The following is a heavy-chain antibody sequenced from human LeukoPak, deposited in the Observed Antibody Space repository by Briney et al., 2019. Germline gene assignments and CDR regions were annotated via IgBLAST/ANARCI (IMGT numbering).Heavy chain of an antibody. D-gene: IGHD5-24*01. CDR3: ARGDGYNYWDY. Sequence: GSLRLSCAASGFTVSSNYMSWVRQAPGKGLEWVSVIYSGGSTYYADSVKGRFTISRDNSKNTVYLQMDSLRAEDTAVYYCARGDGYNYWDYWGQGTLVTVSS. CDR1: GFTVSSNY. CDR2: IYSGGST. V-gene: IGHV3-53*01. J-gene: IGHJ4*02.